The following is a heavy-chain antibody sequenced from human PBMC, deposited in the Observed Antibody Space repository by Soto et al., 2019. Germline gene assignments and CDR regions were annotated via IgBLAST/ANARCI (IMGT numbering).Heavy chain of an antibody. Sequence: SETLSLTCAVYGGSFSGYYWSWIRQPPGKGLEWIGEINHSGRTNYNPSLKSRVTISVDTSKNQFSLKLSSVTAADTAVYYCARTTIFGVVIAFDPWGQGTLVTVSS. CDR2: INHSGRT. V-gene: IGHV4-34*01. J-gene: IGHJ5*02. CDR3: ARTTIFGVVIAFDP. D-gene: IGHD3-3*01. CDR1: GGSFSGYY.